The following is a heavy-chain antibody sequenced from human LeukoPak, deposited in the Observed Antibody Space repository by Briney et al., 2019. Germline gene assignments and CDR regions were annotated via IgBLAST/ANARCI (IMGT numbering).Heavy chain of an antibody. CDR2: INHRGST. D-gene: IGHD3-10*01. CDR3: ARGRAYYYGSGRSSWVDY. V-gene: IGHV4-34*01. Sequence: SETLSLTCAVYGGSFSGYYWSWIRQPPGKGLEWIGEINHRGSTNYNPSLKSRVTISVDTSKNQFSLKLSPVTAADTAVYYCARGRAYYYGSGRSSWVDYWGQGTLVTVSS. J-gene: IGHJ4*02. CDR1: GGSFSGYY.